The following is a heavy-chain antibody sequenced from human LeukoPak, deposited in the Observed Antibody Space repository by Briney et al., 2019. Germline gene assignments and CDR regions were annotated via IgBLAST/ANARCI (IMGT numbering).Heavy chain of an antibody. CDR1: GYTFSNAW. J-gene: IGHJ4*02. CDR3: TASITMVRGVIINPYYFDY. V-gene: IGHV3-15*01. CDR2: IKSKTDGGTT. D-gene: IGHD3-10*01. Sequence: GGSLRLSCVASGYTFSNAWMSWVRQAPGKGLEWVGRIKSKTDGGTTDYAAPVKGRFTISRDDSKNTLYLQMNNLKTEDTAVYYCTASITMVRGVIINPYYFDYWGQGTLVTVSS.